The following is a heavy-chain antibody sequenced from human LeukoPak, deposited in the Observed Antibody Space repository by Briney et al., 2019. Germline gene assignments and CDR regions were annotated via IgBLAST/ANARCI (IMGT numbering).Heavy chain of an antibody. CDR2: IYDTGNT. CDR3: ASGETGSTLGGY. CDR1: GCPLSAYY. Sequence: SETLSLTCTVSGCPLSAYYWTWIRRPPGKGLEWIGYIYDTGNTNYNPSLKSRVTISVDTSKNQFSLKLTSVTAADTAVYYCASGETGSTLGGYWGQGTLVTVSS. J-gene: IGHJ4*02. D-gene: IGHD1-1*01. V-gene: IGHV4-59*01.